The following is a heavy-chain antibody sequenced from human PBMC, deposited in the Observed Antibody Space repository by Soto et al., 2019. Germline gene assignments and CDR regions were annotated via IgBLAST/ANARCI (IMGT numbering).Heavy chain of an antibody. CDR2: INHSGST. Sequence: QVQLQQWGAGLLKPSETLSLTCAVNGGSGGSFSGYYWSWIRQPPGKGLEWIGEINHSGSTNYIPSLKRRVPISVATPNNQFSLKLSSVTAADTAVYYCARHNYDSSGYYHYYYGMDVWGQGTTVTVSS. CDR3: ARHNYDSSGYYHYYYGMDV. V-gene: IGHV4-34*01. J-gene: IGHJ6*02. D-gene: IGHD3-22*01. CDR1: GGSGGSFSGYY.